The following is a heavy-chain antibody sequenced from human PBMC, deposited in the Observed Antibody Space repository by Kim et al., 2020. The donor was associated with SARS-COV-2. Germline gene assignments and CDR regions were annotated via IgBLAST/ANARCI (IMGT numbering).Heavy chain of an antibody. D-gene: IGHD6-13*01. V-gene: IGHV1-2*02. Sequence: ASVKVSCKASGYTFSDYYMHWVRQAPGQGLEWMGWIRINSGRTRYSKRFQGRVTMTRDTSISTAFMELNSLTSEDTAVYYCASADRSDWVFYCMGVWGQG. CDR2: IRINSGRT. CDR1: GYTFSDYY. CDR3: ASADRSDWVFYCMGV. J-gene: IGHJ6*02.